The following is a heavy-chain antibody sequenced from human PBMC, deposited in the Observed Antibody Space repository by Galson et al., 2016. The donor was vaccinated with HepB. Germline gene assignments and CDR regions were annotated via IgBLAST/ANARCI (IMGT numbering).Heavy chain of an antibody. J-gene: IGHJ6*02. CDR1: GFTFSSYW. CDR2: LNSDGTTT. D-gene: IGHD6-13*01. Sequence: SLRLSCAASGFTFSSYWMHWVRQAPGKGLVWVSRLNSDGTTTRYADSVKGRLTISRDNSKNTLYLQMNSLRVEDTAVYYCARDVRVGSSWYPYSGGMDVWGQGTTVTVSS. CDR3: ARDVRVGSSWYPYSGGMDV. V-gene: IGHV3-74*01.